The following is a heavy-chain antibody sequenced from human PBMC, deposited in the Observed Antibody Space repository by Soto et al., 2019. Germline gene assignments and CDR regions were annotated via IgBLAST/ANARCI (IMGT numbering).Heavy chain of an antibody. CDR3: ARGGIAARHYYGMDV. D-gene: IGHD6-6*01. CDR2: IIPIFGTA. Sequence: SVKVSCKASGCTFSSYAISWVRQAPGQGLEWMGGIIPIFGTANYAQKFQGRVTITADESTSTAYMELSSLRSEDTAVYYCARGGIAARHYYGMDVWGQGTTVTVSS. V-gene: IGHV1-69*13. CDR1: GCTFSSYA. J-gene: IGHJ6*02.